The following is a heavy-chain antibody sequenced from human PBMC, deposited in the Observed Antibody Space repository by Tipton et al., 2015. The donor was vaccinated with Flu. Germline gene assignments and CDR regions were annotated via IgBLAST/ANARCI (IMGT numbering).Heavy chain of an antibody. Sequence: TLSLTCSVSGGSITGYFWSWIRQPPGKGLEWIGYINYSGSTNYNPSLKSRVTISVDTSKKQFSLTVSSVTAADTAVYYCASQRWLQSFIDYWGQGTLVTVSS. D-gene: IGHD5-24*01. CDR3: ASQRWLQSFIDY. V-gene: IGHV4-59*01. CDR2: INYSGST. CDR1: GGSITGYF. J-gene: IGHJ4*02.